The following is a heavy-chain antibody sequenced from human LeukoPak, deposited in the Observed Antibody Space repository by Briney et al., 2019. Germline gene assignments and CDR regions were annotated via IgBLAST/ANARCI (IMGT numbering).Heavy chain of an antibody. D-gene: IGHD3-3*01. CDR1: GFTFSSYS. CDR3: ARGYSDFWSGYYFRAFDI. V-gene: IGHV3-21*01. J-gene: IGHJ3*02. CDR2: ISSSSSYI. Sequence: PGGSLRLSCAASGFTFSSYSMNWVRQAPEKGLEWVSSISSSSSYIYYADSVKGRFTISRDNAKNSLYLQMNSLRAEDTAVYYCARGYSDFWSGYYFRAFDIWGQGTMVTVSS.